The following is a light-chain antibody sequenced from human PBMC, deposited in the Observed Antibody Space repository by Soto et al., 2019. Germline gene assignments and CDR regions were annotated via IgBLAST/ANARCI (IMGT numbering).Light chain of an antibody. CDR2: GAS. V-gene: IGKV3-15*01. CDR1: QSVSSN. Sequence: EIVMTQSPATLSVSPGERATLSCRASQSVSSNLAWYQQKPGQAPRLLIYGASTRDTGIPARFSGSGSGTEFTLTISSLQSEDFAVYYCQQYNNLPYTFGKGTKLEIK. J-gene: IGKJ2*01. CDR3: QQYNNLPYT.